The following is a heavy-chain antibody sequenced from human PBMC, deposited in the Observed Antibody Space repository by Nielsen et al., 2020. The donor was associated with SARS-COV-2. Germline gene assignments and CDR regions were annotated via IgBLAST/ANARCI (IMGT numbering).Heavy chain of an antibody. CDR2: ISFDGLYK. D-gene: IGHD6-13*01. J-gene: IGHJ4*02. CDR1: GFTFSSYA. V-gene: IGHV3-30*04. CDR3: AREDRTNWYGVDY. Sequence: GESLKISCAASGFTFSSYAMHWVRQAPGKGLEWVTAISFDGLYKQYTDSVKGRFSISRDNSKNTVSLQMDSLRTEDTAVYYCAREDRTNWYGVDYWGQGTLVTVSS.